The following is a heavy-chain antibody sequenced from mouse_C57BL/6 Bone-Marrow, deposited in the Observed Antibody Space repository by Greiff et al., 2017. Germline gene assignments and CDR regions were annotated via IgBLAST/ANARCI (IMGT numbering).Heavy chain of an antibody. Sequence: EVQLVESVAELVRPGASVKLSCTASGFNIKNTYMHWVKQRPEEGLEWIGRIDPANGNTKYAPKFQGKATITADTSSNTAYLQLSSLTSEGTAIYYCARELAYYYGSSYGYFDVWGTGTTVTVSS. CDR3: ARELAYYYGSSYGYFDV. CDR1: GFNIKNTY. J-gene: IGHJ1*03. V-gene: IGHV14-3*01. D-gene: IGHD1-1*01. CDR2: IDPANGNT.